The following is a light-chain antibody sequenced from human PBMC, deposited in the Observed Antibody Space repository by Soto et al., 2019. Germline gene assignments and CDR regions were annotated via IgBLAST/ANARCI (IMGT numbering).Light chain of an antibody. V-gene: IGLV7-43*01. Sequence: QTVVTQEPSLTVSPGGTVTLTCASSTGAVTSGLHPNWIQQRPGQAPRTLIYSTTNKHSWTPARFSGSLLGGKAALTLSGVQPEDAAVYYCLLYFGGAQGVVFGGGTKLTVL. J-gene: IGLJ2*01. CDR1: TGAVTSGLH. CDR2: STT. CDR3: LLYFGGAQGVV.